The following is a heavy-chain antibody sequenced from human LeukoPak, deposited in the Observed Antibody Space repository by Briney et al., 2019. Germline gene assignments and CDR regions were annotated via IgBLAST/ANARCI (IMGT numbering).Heavy chain of an antibody. CDR3: ARAGYYDSSGYPPFDY. CDR1: GGSISSYY. J-gene: IGHJ4*02. CDR2: IYYSGST. D-gene: IGHD3-22*01. V-gene: IGHV4-59*01. Sequence: PSETLSLTCTVSGGSISSYYWSWIRQPPGKGLEWIGYIYYSGSTNYNPSLKSRVTISVDTSENQFSLKLSSVTAADTAVYYCARAGYYDSSGYPPFDYWGQGTLVTVSS.